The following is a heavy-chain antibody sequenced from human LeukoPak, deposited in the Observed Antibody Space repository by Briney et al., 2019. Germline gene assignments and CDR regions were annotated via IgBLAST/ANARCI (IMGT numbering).Heavy chain of an antibody. Sequence: GGSLRLSCAAAGFTLSTYDMHWVRQATGKGLEWVSVIGTAGDTYYAGSVQGRFTISRENAKNSLYLQMNSLRAGDTAVYYCARGTGTYFDYWGQGTLVIVSS. CDR2: IGTAGDT. CDR1: GFTLSTYD. D-gene: IGHD3/OR15-3a*01. V-gene: IGHV3-13*01. J-gene: IGHJ4*02. CDR3: ARGTGTYFDY.